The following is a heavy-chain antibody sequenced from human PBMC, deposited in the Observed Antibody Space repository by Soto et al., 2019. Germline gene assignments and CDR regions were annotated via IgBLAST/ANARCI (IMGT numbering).Heavy chain of an antibody. Sequence: PSETLSLTCTVSGGSISSGDYYWSWIRQPPGKGLEWIGYIYYSGSTYYNPSLKSRVTISVDTSKNQFSLKLSSVTAADTAVYYCARVLGYDFWSGYNWFDPWGQGTLVTVSS. CDR3: ARVLGYDFWSGYNWFDP. J-gene: IGHJ5*02. CDR2: IYYSGST. CDR1: GGSISSGDYY. V-gene: IGHV4-30-4*01. D-gene: IGHD3-3*01.